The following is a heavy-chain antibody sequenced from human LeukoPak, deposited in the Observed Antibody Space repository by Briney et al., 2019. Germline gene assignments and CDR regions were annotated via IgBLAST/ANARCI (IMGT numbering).Heavy chain of an antibody. CDR3: ARDGYSSSWYERGDAFDI. D-gene: IGHD6-13*01. V-gene: IGHV1-69*04. Sequence: GASVKVSCKASGGTFSSYTISWVRQAPGQGLEWMGRIIPILGIANYAQKFQGGVTITADKSTSTAYMELSSLRSEDTAVYYCARDGYSSSWYERGDAFDIWGQGTMVTVSS. J-gene: IGHJ3*02. CDR1: GGTFSSYT. CDR2: IIPILGIA.